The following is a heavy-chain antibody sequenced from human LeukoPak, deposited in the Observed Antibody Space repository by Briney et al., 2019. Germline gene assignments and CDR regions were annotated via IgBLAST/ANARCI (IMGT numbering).Heavy chain of an antibody. CDR3: ARSDYYDIFDY. V-gene: IGHV3-53*04. D-gene: IGHD3-22*01. CDR2: IYSGGST. J-gene: IGHJ4*02. Sequence: PGESLRLSCAASGFTVSSNYMSWVRQAPGKGLEWVSVIYSGGSTYYADSVKGRFTISRHNSKNTLYLQMNSLRAEDTAVYYCARSDYYDIFDYWGQGTLVTVSS. CDR1: GFTVSSNY.